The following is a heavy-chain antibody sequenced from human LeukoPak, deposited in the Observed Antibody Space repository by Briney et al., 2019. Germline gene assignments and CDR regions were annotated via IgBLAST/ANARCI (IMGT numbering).Heavy chain of an antibody. CDR3: ARAITIQLWLLVDY. CDR2: INPNSGGT. V-gene: IGHV1-2*02. Sequence: AASVKVSCKASGYTFTGYYMHWVRQAPGQGLEWMGWINPNSGGTNYAQKFQGRVTMTRDTSISTAYMELSRLRSDDTAVYYCARAITIQLWLLVDYWGQGTLVTVSS. J-gene: IGHJ4*02. CDR1: GYTFTGYY. D-gene: IGHD5-18*01.